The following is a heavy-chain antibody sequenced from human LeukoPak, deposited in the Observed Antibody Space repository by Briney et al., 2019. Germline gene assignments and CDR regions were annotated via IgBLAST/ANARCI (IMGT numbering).Heavy chain of an antibody. CDR1: TFTFSTYG. CDR2: IWYDGSNK. V-gene: IGHV3-30*02. J-gene: IGHJ4*02. Sequence: QPEGSLRLSCAASTFTFSTYGMHWVRQAPGKGLEWVAFIWYDGSNKYYTDSAKGRFTISRDNSKNTLYLQMNSLRADDTAVYYCAKTDCTSSSCYTIDSWGQGTLVTVSS. CDR3: AKTDCTSSSCYTIDS. D-gene: IGHD2-2*02.